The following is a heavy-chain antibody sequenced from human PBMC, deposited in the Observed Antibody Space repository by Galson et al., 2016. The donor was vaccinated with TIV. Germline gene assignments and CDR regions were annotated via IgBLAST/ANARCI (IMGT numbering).Heavy chain of an antibody. D-gene: IGHD5-12*01. V-gene: IGHV4-34*01. CDR2: VNDNGRV. J-gene: IGHJ4*02. Sequence: LSLTCGVNGGSFRGYYWAWIRQSPGMGLEWIGDVNDNGRVDYNPSLKGRVTLSADASTTQFSLTLTSVTAADTGFYYCARNKRGFTRGYGGHFDSWGQGILVTVSS. CDR1: GGSFRGYY. CDR3: ARNKRGFTRGYGGHFDS.